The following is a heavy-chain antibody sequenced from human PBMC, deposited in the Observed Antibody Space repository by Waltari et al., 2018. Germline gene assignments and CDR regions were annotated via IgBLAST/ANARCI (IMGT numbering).Heavy chain of an antibody. D-gene: IGHD5-12*01. Sequence: QVHLQQWGAGLLKPSETLSLTCDIQGGSLSGYYWSWIRQSPGKGLAWIGEINHGGVTNYSPSRRSRVTISMEKSKNQFSLRLTSVTAADTAVYYCARWRGEGSNYIYYFYGLDVWGQGTTVAVSS. V-gene: IGHV4-34*02. J-gene: IGHJ6*02. CDR1: GGSLSGYY. CDR2: INHGGVT. CDR3: ARWRGEGSNYIYYFYGLDV.